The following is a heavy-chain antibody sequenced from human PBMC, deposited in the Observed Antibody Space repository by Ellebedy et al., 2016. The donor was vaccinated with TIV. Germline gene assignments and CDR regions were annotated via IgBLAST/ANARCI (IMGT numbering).Heavy chain of an antibody. D-gene: IGHD1-14*01. CDR2: INPDTGNP. J-gene: IGHJ2*01. CDR3: ARDFLDDPEWNFDL. V-gene: IGHV7-4-1*02. Sequence: ASVKVSCKASGYTFTSYYMHWVRQAPGQGLEWMGYINPDTGNPTSAQGFTGRFVFSLDTSVSTAYLQINSLKAEDTAVYYCARDFLDDPEWNFDLWGRGTLVTVSS. CDR1: GYTFTSYY.